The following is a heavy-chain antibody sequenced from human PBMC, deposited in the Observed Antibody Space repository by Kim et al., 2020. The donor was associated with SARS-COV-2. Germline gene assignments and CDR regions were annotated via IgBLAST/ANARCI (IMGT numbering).Heavy chain of an antibody. J-gene: IGHJ4*02. CDR2: IKSKTDGGTT. CDR1: GFTFSNAW. V-gene: IGHV3-15*01. D-gene: IGHD3-3*01. Sequence: GGSLRLSCAASGFTFSNAWTSWVRQAPGKGLEWVGRIKSKTDGGTTDYAAPVKGRFTISRDDSKNTLYLQMNSLKTEDTAVYYCTTLPDPFYDFWSGYEDYWGQGTLVTVSS. CDR3: TTLPDPFYDFWSGYEDY.